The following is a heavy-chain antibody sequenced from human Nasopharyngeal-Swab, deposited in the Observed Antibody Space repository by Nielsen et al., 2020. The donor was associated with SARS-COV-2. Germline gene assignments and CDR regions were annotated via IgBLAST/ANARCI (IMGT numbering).Heavy chain of an antibody. CDR1: GFTFDDYA. J-gene: IGHJ4*02. CDR2: INWNSGVI. CDR3: ARGTADHSNPSFDY. D-gene: IGHD4-11*01. V-gene: IGHV3-9*01. Sequence: SLKISCAASGFTFDDYAMYWVRQPPGKGLEWVSSINWNSGVIGYGDSVKGRFSISRDNTKNSLYLQMNSLRPEDTALYYCARGTADHSNPSFDYWGQEVLVTVSS.